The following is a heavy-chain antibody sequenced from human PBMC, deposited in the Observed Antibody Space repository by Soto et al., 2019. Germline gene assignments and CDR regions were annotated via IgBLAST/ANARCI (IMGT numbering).Heavy chain of an antibody. V-gene: IGHV3-23*01. J-gene: IGHJ4*02. D-gene: IGHD2-15*01. Sequence: HPGGSLRLSCAASGFTFSSSTMRWVRQAPGKGLEWVSSFSGSTGNTYYADSVKGRFTVSRDNSKNTLYLQMNSLRAEDTALYYCAKGLCSGGICYGTDWGQGTLLAVSS. CDR2: FSGSTGNT. CDR3: AKGLCSGGICYGTD. CDR1: GFTFSSST.